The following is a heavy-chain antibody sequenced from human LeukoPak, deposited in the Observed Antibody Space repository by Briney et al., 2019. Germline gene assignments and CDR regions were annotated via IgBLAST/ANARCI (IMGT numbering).Heavy chain of an antibody. CDR2: IYYSGST. CDR3: ARGNADYGDVFDY. Sequence: ASETLSLTCAVSGGSISSGGYSWSWIRQPPGKGLEWIGYIYYSGSTYYNPSLKSRVTISVDTSKNQFSLKLSSVTAADTAVYYCARGNADYGDVFDYWGQGTLVTVSS. D-gene: IGHD4-17*01. J-gene: IGHJ4*02. V-gene: IGHV4-30-4*07. CDR1: GGSISSGGYS.